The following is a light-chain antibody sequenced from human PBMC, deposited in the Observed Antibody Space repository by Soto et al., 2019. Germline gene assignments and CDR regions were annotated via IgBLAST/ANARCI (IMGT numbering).Light chain of an antibody. CDR2: EVS. J-gene: IGLJ1*01. Sequence: QSALTQPPSVSGSPGQSVALSCTGISSDVGSYNRVSWYLHPPSAAPKLMVYEVSKRPSGVPDRFSGSKSGNPAYLTISGLQAEDEADYYCKSYTGSSPDVFGTGTKLTVL. V-gene: IGLV2-18*02. CDR3: KSYTGSSPDV. CDR1: SSDVGSYNR.